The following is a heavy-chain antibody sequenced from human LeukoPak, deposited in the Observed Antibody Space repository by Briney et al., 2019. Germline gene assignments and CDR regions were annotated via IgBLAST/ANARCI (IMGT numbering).Heavy chain of an antibody. V-gene: IGHV3-53*01. J-gene: IGHJ4*02. D-gene: IGHD1-26*01. CDR2: IFSGGST. CDR3: ARVGPTRSDFDY. CDR1: GFIFSSNH. Sequence: PGGSLRLSCAASGFIFSSNHMTWVRQAPGKGLEWVSVIFSGGSTDYADSVKGRVTISRDNSKNTLYLQMNNLRGEDTAVYYCARVGPTRSDFDYWGQGTLVTVSS.